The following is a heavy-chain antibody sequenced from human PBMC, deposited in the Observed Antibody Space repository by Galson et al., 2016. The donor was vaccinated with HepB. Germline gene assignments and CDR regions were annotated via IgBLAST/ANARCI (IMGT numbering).Heavy chain of an antibody. Sequence: SLRLSCAASGFTFSTYGMHWVRQAPGKGLEWVAVISYDRSNKNYAASVKGRFTISRDNSKNTLYLQMNSLRAEDTAMYYCASAFTFGGVMVIPGEWFDPWGQGTLVTVSS. V-gene: IGHV3-30*03. J-gene: IGHJ5*02. D-gene: IGHD3-16*01. CDR1: GFTFSTYG. CDR2: ISYDRSNK. CDR3: ASAFTFGGVMVIPGEWFDP.